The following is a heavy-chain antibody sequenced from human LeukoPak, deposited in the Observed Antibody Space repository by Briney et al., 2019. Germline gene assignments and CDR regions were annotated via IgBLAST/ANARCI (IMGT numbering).Heavy chain of an antibody. CDR3: ARRKRWLQLYWYFDL. J-gene: IGHJ2*01. Sequence: GGSLRLSCAASGLTFSNFNMHWVRQAPGKGLEWVAFILFDGRSTKYTDSVKDRFIISRDNSKNTLYLQMNTLTTEDTAVYYCARRKRWLQLYWYFDLWGRGTLVTVSS. CDR2: ILFDGRST. V-gene: IGHV3-30*02. CDR1: GLTFSNFN. D-gene: IGHD5-24*01.